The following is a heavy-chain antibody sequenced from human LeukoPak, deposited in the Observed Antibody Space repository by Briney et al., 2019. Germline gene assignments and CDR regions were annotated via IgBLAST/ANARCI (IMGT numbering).Heavy chain of an antibody. V-gene: IGHV3-23*01. Sequence: GGSLRLSCAASGFTFSIYAMSWVRQAPGKGLEWVSAISGSGGSTYYADSVKGRFTISRDNSKNTLYLQMNSLRAEDTAVYYCAKDHLWSSDAFDIWGQGTMVTVSS. CDR1: GFTFSIYA. CDR3: AKDHLWSSDAFDI. CDR2: ISGSGGST. D-gene: IGHD3-10*01. J-gene: IGHJ3*02.